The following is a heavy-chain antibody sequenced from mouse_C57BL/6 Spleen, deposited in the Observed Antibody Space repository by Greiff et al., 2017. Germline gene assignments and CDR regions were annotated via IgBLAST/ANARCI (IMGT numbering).Heavy chain of an antibody. CDR3: ARQGGTAQVAWFAY. Sequence: EVMLVESGGGLVKPGGSLKLSCAASGFTFSSYTMSWVRQTPEKRLEWVATISGGGGNTYYPDSVKGRFTISRDNAKNTLYLQMSSLRSEDTALYYCARQGGTAQVAWFAYWGQGTLVTVSA. V-gene: IGHV5-9*01. D-gene: IGHD3-2*02. J-gene: IGHJ3*01. CDR1: GFTFSSYT. CDR2: ISGGGGNT.